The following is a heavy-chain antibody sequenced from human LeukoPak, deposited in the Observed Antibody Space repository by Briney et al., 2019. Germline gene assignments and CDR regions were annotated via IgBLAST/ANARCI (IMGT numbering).Heavy chain of an antibody. V-gene: IGHV3-30*02. CDR2: IRYDGSNK. CDR3: AKDRTPYCSSTSCYWGGFDY. D-gene: IGHD2-2*01. CDR1: GFTFSSYG. J-gene: IGHJ4*02. Sequence: GGSLRLSCAASGFTFSSYGMHWVRQAPGKGLEWVAFIRYDGSNKYYADSVKGRFTISRDNSKNTLYLQMNSLRAEDTAVYYCAKDRTPYCSSTSCYWGGFDYWGQGTLVTVSS.